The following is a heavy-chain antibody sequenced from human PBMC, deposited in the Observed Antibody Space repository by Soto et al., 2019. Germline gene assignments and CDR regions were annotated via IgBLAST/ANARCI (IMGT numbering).Heavy chain of an antibody. CDR1: GGSISSGGYY. J-gene: IGHJ5*02. CDR2: IYYSGST. V-gene: IGHV4-31*03. Sequence: QVQLQESGPGLVKPSQTLSLTCTVSGGSISSGGYYWSWIRQHPGKGLEWIGYIYYSGSTYYNPSLKSRVTISVDTSKNQFSLKLSSVTAADTAVYYCARVGLWFGELRWFDPWGQGTLVTVSS. CDR3: ARVGLWFGELRWFDP. D-gene: IGHD3-10*01.